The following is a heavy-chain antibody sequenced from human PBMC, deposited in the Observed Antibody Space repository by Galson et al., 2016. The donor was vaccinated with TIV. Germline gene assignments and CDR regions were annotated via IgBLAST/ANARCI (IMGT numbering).Heavy chain of an antibody. J-gene: IGHJ3*01. Sequence: SLRLSCAASGFSFNFYTMSWVRQAPGKGLEWVSSVSLSGAYTYYADSVKGRFSIPRDKSKSTLYLLLNSLRVEDTAIYYCAKPGKSGDYSWDAFDVWGQGTMVTVSS. V-gene: IGHV3-23*01. CDR1: GFSFNFYT. CDR2: VSLSGAYT. D-gene: IGHD1-26*01. CDR3: AKPGKSGDYSWDAFDV.